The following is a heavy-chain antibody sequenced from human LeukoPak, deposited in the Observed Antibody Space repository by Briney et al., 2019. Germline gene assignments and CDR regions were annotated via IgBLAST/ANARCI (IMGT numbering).Heavy chain of an antibody. Sequence: GGSLRLSCAASGFTFSSHGMSWVRQAPGKGLEWVAFIRYHGSDKFYADSVKGRFTISRDNSKNTLYLQMNSLRPEDTSVYYCARSPTSWYFDYWGQGTLVTVSS. D-gene: IGHD2-2*01. CDR2: IRYHGSDK. V-gene: IGHV3-30*02. CDR1: GFTFSSHG. J-gene: IGHJ4*02. CDR3: ARSPTSWYFDY.